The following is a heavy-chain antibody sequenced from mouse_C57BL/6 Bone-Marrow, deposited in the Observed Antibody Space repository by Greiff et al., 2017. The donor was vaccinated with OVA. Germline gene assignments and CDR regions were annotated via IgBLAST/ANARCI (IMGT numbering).Heavy chain of an antibody. Sequence: EVKLQQSGPELVKPGASVKMSCKASGYTFTDYNMHWVKQSHGKSLEWIGYINPNNGGTSYNQKFKGKATLTVNKSSSTAYMELRSLTSEDSAVYYCARDSNLGYFDVWGTGTTVTVSS. V-gene: IGHV1-22*01. CDR3: ARDSNLGYFDV. CDR1: GYTFTDYN. CDR2: INPNNGGT. J-gene: IGHJ1*03. D-gene: IGHD2-5*01.